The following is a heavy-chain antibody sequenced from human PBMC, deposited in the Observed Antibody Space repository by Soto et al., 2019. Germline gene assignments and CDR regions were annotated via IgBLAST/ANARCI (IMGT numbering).Heavy chain of an antibody. CDR2: ISSSSSYI. CDR1: GFTFSSYS. D-gene: IGHD4-17*01. Sequence: PGGSLRLSCAASGFTFSSYSMNWVRQAPGKGLEWVSSISSSSSYIYYADSVKGRFTISRDNAKNSLYLQMNSLRAEDTAVYYCARVYVTTSHFLDYWGQGTLVTVSS. J-gene: IGHJ4*02. CDR3: ARVYVTTSHFLDY. V-gene: IGHV3-21*01.